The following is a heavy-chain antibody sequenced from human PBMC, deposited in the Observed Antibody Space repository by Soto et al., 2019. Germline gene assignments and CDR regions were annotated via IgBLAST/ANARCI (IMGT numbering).Heavy chain of an antibody. D-gene: IGHD2-21*02. CDR3: ARGGGGDCHYGMDV. CDR2: IDYSGST. V-gene: IGHV4-31*03. J-gene: IGHJ6*02. Sequence: QVQLQESGPGLVKPSQTLSLTCTVSGGSISSGGYYWSWIRQHPGKGLEWIGYIDYSGSTYYNPSLKSRVTTPVDTSKTQFSLKVSSVTAADTAVYYCARGGGGDCHYGMDVWGQGTTVTVSS. CDR1: GGSISSGGYY.